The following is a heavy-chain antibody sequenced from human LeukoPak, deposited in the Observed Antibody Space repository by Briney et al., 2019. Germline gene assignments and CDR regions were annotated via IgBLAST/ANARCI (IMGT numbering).Heavy chain of an antibody. V-gene: IGHV4-59*08. CDR1: GGSISSYY. CDR3: ARHGAIAVADMGRRGYYFDY. J-gene: IGHJ4*02. CDR2: IYYSGST. D-gene: IGHD6-19*01. Sequence: SETLSLTCTVSGGSISSYYWSWIRQPPGKGLEWIGYIYYSGSTNYNPSLKSRVTISVDTSKNQFSLKLSSVTAADTAVYYCARHGAIAVADMGRRGYYFDYWGQGTLVTVSS.